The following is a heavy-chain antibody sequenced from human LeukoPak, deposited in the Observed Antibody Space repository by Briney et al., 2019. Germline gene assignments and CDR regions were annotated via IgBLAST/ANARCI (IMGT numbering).Heavy chain of an antibody. CDR3: ARGLASGYPPIPFDY. V-gene: IGHV4-34*01. Sequence: SETLFLTCAVFGGSFDGYYWSWIRQPPGKGLEWIGEITYDGSTNYNPSLKSRVTISVDTSKIQFSLNLSSVTAADTAIYYCARGLASGYPPIPFDYWGQGTQVTVSS. D-gene: IGHD3-3*01. CDR1: GGSFDGYY. J-gene: IGHJ4*02. CDR2: ITYDGST.